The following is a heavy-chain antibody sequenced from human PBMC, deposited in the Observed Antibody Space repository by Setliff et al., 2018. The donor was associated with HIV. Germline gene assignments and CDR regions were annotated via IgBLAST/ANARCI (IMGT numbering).Heavy chain of an antibody. V-gene: IGHV4-31*03. CDR1: GGSISSSAYY. Sequence: SETLSLTCTVSGGSISSSAYYWSWIRQHPGKGLEWIGHIYYSGRTNYNPSLKSRVTISVDTSKNQFSLKLSSVTAADTAVYYCARDQTSNGDFDYWGQGTLVTVS. D-gene: IGHD4-17*01. CDR2: IYYSGRT. J-gene: IGHJ4*02. CDR3: ARDQTSNGDFDY.